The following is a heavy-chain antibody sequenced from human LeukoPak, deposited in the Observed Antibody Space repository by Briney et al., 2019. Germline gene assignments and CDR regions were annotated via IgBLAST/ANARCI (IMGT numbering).Heavy chain of an antibody. CDR3: ARASELLWFGELVDY. CDR2: ISAYNGNT. Sequence: ASVKVSCKASVYTFTSYGISWVRPARGQGVEWMGWISAYNGNTNYAQKLQGRVTMTTDTSTSTAYMELRSLRSDDTAVYYCARASELLWFGELVDYWGQGTLVTVSS. D-gene: IGHD3-10*01. V-gene: IGHV1-18*01. J-gene: IGHJ4*02. CDR1: VYTFTSYG.